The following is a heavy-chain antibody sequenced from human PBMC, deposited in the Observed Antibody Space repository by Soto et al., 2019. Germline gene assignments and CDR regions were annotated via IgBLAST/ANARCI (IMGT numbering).Heavy chain of an antibody. CDR2: ISPYNGNT. D-gene: IGHD6-6*01. CDR3: AKDWMFSSSSRGQRFDP. V-gene: IGHV1-18*01. CDR1: GDTFTNYG. Sequence: ASVKVSCKASGDTFTNYGISWVRQAPGQGLEWMGWISPYNGNTRYAQKVQDRVTMTTDASTNTAYVELRSLKSDDTAIYYCAKDWMFSSSSRGQRFDPWGQGTLVTVSS. J-gene: IGHJ5*02.